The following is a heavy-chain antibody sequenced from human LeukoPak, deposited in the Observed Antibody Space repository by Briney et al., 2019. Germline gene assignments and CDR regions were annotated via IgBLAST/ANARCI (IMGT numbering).Heavy chain of an antibody. CDR3: ASPIWFGELLPFDY. J-gene: IGHJ4*02. CDR2: ISGSGGST. Sequence: PGGALRLSRAAPGFTFCSHALSWGRPAPGEGLGGVSTISGSGGSTYYADSVKGRFTISRDNSKNTLYLQKNSLRAEDTAVYYCASPIWFGELLPFDYWGQGTLVTVSS. D-gene: IGHD3-10*01. V-gene: IGHV3-23*01. CDR1: GFTFCSHA.